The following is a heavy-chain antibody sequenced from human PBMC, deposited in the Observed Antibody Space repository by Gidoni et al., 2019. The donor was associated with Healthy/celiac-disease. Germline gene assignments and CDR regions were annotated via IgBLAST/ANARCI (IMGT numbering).Heavy chain of an antibody. J-gene: IGHJ4*02. CDR2: LKHDGSEQ. CDR3: ARELVSDY. D-gene: IGHD2-2*01. CDR1: GFTFSSYW. Sequence: EVQLVASGGGWVQPGGSLRLSCAASGFTFSSYWMRWVLQATGKGLDLVVNLKHDGSEQYYVEPVKGRFTISRDNAKNSLYLQMNSLRAEDTAVYYCARELVSDYWGQGTLVTVSS. V-gene: IGHV3-7*01.